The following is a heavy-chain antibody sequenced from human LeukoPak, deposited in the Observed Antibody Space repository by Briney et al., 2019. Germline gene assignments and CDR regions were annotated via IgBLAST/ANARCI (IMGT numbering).Heavy chain of an antibody. CDR2: ITPVINTA. CDR1: GGTFLSHT. V-gene: IGHV1-69*08. Sequence: SVKVSCKTSGGTFLSHTFSWVRQAPGQGREWMGKITPVINTANYAQTFQGRVSIYADKSTTTVYMDLSGLRPDDTAVYYCARVNLRGSNYNWFDPWGQGTLVTVAS. J-gene: IGHJ5*02. CDR3: ARVNLRGSNYNWFDP. D-gene: IGHD1-26*01.